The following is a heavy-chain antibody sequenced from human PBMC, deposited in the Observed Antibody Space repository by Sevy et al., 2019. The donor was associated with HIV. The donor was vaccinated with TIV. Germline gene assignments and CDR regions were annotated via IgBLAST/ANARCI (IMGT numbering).Heavy chain of an antibody. V-gene: IGHV3-30-3*01. CDR3: ARELYYDFWSGYNYYGMDV. D-gene: IGHD3-3*01. J-gene: IGHJ6*02. Sequence: GGSLRLSCAASGFTFSSYAMHWVRQAPGKGLEWVAVISYDGSNKYYADSVKGRFTISRDNSKNTLYLQMNSLRAEDTAVYYCARELYYDFWSGYNYYGMDVWGQGTTVTVSS. CDR1: GFTFSSYA. CDR2: ISYDGSNK.